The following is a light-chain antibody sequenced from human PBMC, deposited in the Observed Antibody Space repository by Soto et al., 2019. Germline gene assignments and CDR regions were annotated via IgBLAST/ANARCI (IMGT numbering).Light chain of an antibody. Sequence: QSVLTQPASVSGSPGQSITISCTGTSSDVGGYNYVSWYQQHPGKAPKLVIYNVNNRPSGVSNRFSGSKSGNTASLTISGLQAEDEADYSCSSYTGSSTTVFGGGTKLTVL. CDR3: SSYTGSSTTV. CDR1: SSDVGGYNY. CDR2: NVN. J-gene: IGLJ2*01. V-gene: IGLV2-14*03.